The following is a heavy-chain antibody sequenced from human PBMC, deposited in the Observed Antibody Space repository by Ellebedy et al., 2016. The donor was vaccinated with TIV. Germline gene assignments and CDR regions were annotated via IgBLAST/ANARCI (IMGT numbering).Heavy chain of an antibody. CDR2: IYSDGNT. CDR3: ARAGEYCDFPQNCYAMDV. Sequence: PGGSLRLSCAASGFAVSSNYMTWVRQAPGRGLEWVSLIYSDGNTNYADSVRGRFTISRDSSKNTQDLQMNSLRAEDTAVYYCARAGEYCDFPQNCYAMDVWGQGTTVTVS. D-gene: IGHD2/OR15-2a*01. J-gene: IGHJ6*02. V-gene: IGHV3-53*01. CDR1: GFAVSSNY.